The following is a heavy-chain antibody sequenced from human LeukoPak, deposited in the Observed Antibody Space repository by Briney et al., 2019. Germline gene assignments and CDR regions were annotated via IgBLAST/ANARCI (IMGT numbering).Heavy chain of an antibody. D-gene: IGHD3-10*01. V-gene: IGHV4-61*02. CDR2: IYTSGST. CDR1: GGSISSGSYY. CDR3: ARRGFGGVGYYYYYMDV. J-gene: IGHJ6*03. Sequence: SETLSLTCTVSGGSISSGSYYWSWIRQPAGKGLEWIGRIYTSGSTNYNPSLKSRVTISVDTSKNQFSLKLSSVTAADTAVYYCARRGFGGVGYYYYYMDVWGKGTTVTISS.